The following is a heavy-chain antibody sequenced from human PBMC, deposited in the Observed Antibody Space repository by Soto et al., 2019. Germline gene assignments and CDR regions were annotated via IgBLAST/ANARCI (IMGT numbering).Heavy chain of an antibody. CDR2: INPSGGST. J-gene: IGHJ6*02. CDR1: GYTFTSYY. Sequence: QVQLVQSGAEVKKPGASVKVSCKASGYTFTSYYMHWVRQAPGQGLEWMGIINPSGGSTSYAQKFQGRVNMNRDTSTSTVFMELSSLRSEDTAVYYCARGSGYSYANYGMDVWGQGTTVTVSS. CDR3: ARGSGYSYANYGMDV. V-gene: IGHV1-46*03. D-gene: IGHD5-18*01.